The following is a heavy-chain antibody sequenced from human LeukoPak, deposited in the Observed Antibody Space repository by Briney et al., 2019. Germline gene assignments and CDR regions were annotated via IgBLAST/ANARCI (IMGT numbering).Heavy chain of an antibody. CDR3: AKGLGSGCSDAFDI. Sequence: PGGSLRLSCAASGFTFDDYAMHWVRQAPGKGLEWVSGISWNSGSIGYADSVKGRFTISRDNAKNSLYLQMNSLRAEDTALYYCAKGLGSGCSDAFDIWGQGTMVTVSS. D-gene: IGHD6-19*01. V-gene: IGHV3-9*01. CDR2: ISWNSGSI. J-gene: IGHJ3*02. CDR1: GFTFDDYA.